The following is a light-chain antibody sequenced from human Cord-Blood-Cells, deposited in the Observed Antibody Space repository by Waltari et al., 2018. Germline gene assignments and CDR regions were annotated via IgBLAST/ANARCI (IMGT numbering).Light chain of an antibody. CDR1: QSVSSY. CDR3: QQRSNWPLT. Sequence: EIVLTQSPATLSLSPGARATLSCRASQSVSSYLAWYQQKPGQAPRLLIYDASNRATGIPAMFSGSGSVTDFTLTISSLEPEDFAVYYCQQRSNWPLTFGGGTKVEIK. V-gene: IGKV3-11*01. J-gene: IGKJ4*01. CDR2: DAS.